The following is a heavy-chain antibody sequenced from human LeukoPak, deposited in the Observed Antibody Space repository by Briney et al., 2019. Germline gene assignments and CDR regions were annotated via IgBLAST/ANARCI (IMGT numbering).Heavy chain of an antibody. CDR1: GFTFSSYA. Sequence: GGSLRLSCAASGFTFSSYAMHWVRQAPGKGLEWVAVISYDGSNKYYADSVKGRFTISRDNSKNTLYLQMNSLRAEDTAVYYRAREDIVVVPAAADYWGQGTLVTVSS. J-gene: IGHJ4*02. V-gene: IGHV3-30*04. D-gene: IGHD2-2*01. CDR2: ISYDGSNK. CDR3: AREDIVVVPAAADY.